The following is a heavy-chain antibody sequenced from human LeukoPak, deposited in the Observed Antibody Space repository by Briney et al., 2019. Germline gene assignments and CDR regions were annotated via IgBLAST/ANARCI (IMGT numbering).Heavy chain of an antibody. CDR2: ISGSGGST. CDR1: GFTFSSYA. V-gene: IGHV3-23*01. Sequence: PGGSLRLSCAASGFTFSSYAMSWVRQAPGKGLEWVSAISGSGGSTYYADSVKGRFTISRDNSKNTLYLQMNSLRAGDTAVYYCAKEDNYDFWSGYSYYYDYWGQGTLVTVSS. D-gene: IGHD3-3*01. CDR3: AKEDNYDFWSGYSYYYDY. J-gene: IGHJ4*02.